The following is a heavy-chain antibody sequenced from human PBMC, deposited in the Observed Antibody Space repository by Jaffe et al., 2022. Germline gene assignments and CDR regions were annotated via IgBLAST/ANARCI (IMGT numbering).Heavy chain of an antibody. J-gene: IGHJ5*02. D-gene: IGHD6-19*01. CDR2: IYHSGST. CDR1: GYSISSGYY. Sequence: QVQLQESGPGLVKPSETLSLTCAVSGYSISSGYYWGWIRQPPGKGLEWIGSIYHSGSTYYNPSLKSRVTISVDTSKNQFSLKLSSVTAADTAVYYCARRSSGWFIVGGFDPWGQGTLVTVSS. V-gene: IGHV4-38-2*01. CDR3: ARRSSGWFIVGGFDP.